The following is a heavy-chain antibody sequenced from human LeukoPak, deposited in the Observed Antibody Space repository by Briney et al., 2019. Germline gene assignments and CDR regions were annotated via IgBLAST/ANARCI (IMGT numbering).Heavy chain of an antibody. J-gene: IGHJ4*02. CDR3: ARDKIVEATNFDY. Sequence: GGSQSLFCRVSGCLFSICCVRWVGGARGRGREWVGNIKQDGGEKYYVDSVKGRFTISRDNAENSLYLQMNSLRVEDPAVYYCARDKIVEATNFDYWGQPTL. CDR2: IKQDGGEK. V-gene: IGHV3-7*03. CDR1: GCLFSICC. D-gene: IGHD1-26*01.